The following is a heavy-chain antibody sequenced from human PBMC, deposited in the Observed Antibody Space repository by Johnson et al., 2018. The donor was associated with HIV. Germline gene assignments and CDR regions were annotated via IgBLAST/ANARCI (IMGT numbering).Heavy chain of an antibody. CDR1: GFTFSGSA. CDR2: IRSKTNTYAT. CDR3: ARKADAIDI. V-gene: IGHV3-73*01. J-gene: IGHJ3*02. Sequence: VRLVESGGGLVQPGGSLKLACAASGFTFSGSALHWVRQASWKGLEWIGHIRSKTNTYATEYAASVKGRFTISRDDSKNSVYLQMNSLKTEDTAVYYCARKADAIDIWGQGTMVTVSS.